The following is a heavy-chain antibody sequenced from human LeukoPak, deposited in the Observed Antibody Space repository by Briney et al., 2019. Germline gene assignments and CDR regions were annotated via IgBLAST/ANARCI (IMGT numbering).Heavy chain of an antibody. CDR3: ARDDGTLPYYYMDV. CDR2: IKQDGSEK. V-gene: IGHV3-7*01. Sequence: GALRLSCAASGFTFSSYWMNWVRQAPGKGLEWVANIKQDGSEKYYVDSVKGRFTISRDNAKNSLYLQMNSLRAEDTAVYYCARDDGTLPYYYMDVWGKGTTVTVSS. J-gene: IGHJ6*03. CDR1: GFTFSSYW.